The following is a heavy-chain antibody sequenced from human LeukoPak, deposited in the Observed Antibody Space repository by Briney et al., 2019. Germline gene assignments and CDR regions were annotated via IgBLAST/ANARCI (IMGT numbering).Heavy chain of an antibody. CDR2: MNPNSGNT. CDR1: GYTFTRYD. Sequence: ASVKVSCKASGYTFTRYDINWVRQATGQGLEWMGWMNPNSGNTGYAQKFQGRVTMTRNTSISTAYMELSSLRSEDTAVYYCARGGAYYDILTGYYMPREIDYWGQGTLVTVSS. J-gene: IGHJ4*02. CDR3: ARGGAYYDILTGYYMPREIDY. V-gene: IGHV1-8*01. D-gene: IGHD3-9*01.